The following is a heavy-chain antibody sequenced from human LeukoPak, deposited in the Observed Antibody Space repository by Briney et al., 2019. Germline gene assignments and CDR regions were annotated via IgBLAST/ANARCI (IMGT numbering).Heavy chain of an antibody. Sequence: ASVKVSCKASGGTFSSYAISWVRQAPGQGLEWMGGIIPIFGTANYAQKFQGRVTITADESTSTAYMELSSLRSEDTAVYYCARDRKNQYNYGIAAVLGDAFDIWGQGTMVTVSS. V-gene: IGHV1-69*13. CDR1: GGTFSSYA. CDR3: ARDRKNQYNYGIAAVLGDAFDI. D-gene: IGHD6-13*01. J-gene: IGHJ3*02. CDR2: IIPIFGTA.